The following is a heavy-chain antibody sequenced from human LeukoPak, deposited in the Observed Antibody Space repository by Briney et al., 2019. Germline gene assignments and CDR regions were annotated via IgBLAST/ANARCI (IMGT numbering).Heavy chain of an antibody. V-gene: IGHV3-30*18. CDR1: GFTFSSYG. Sequence: GRSLRLSCAASGFTFSSYGMHWVRQAPGKGLEWVAVISYGGSNKYYADSVKGRFTISRDNSKNTLYLQMNSLRAEDTAVYYCAKEGQGYYDSSGFGYYFDYWGQGTLVTVSS. D-gene: IGHD3-22*01. CDR3: AKEGQGYYDSSGFGYYFDY. CDR2: ISYGGSNK. J-gene: IGHJ4*02.